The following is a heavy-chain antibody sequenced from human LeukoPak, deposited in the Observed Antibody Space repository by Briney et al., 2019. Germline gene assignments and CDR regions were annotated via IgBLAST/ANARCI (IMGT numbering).Heavy chain of an antibody. D-gene: IGHD2-15*01. CDR2: IYPGDSDT. CDR1: GYSFTSYW. J-gene: IGHJ6*03. CDR3: ARQGGGEYCYYYYMDV. V-gene: IGHV5-51*01. Sequence: GESLKISCKGSGYSFTSYWIGWVRQMPGKGLEWMGIIYPGDSDTRYSPSFQGQVTISADKSISTAYLQWSSLKASDTAMYYCARQGGGEYCYYYYMDVWGKGTTVTVSS.